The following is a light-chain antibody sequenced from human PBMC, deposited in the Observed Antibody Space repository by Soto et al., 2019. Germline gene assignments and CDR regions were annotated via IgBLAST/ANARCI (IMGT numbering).Light chain of an antibody. Sequence: QTVVTQPASVSGSPGQSITISCTGTSSDIGAYNFVSWYQQHPGKAPKLMLYDVNIRPSGVSNRFSGSKSGNTASLTISGLHAEDEADYYCTSWTTSTTMIFGGGTKLTVL. J-gene: IGLJ2*01. CDR1: SSDIGAYNF. CDR2: DVN. CDR3: TSWTTSTTMI. V-gene: IGLV2-14*03.